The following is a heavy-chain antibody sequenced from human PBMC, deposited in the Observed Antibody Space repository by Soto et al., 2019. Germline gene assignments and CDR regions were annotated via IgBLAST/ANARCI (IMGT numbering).Heavy chain of an antibody. D-gene: IGHD2-15*01. V-gene: IGHV4-59*01. CDR3: ARDKYCSGGSCRKNWFDP. Sequence: SETLSLTCTVSGGSISSSYWSWIRQPPGKGLEWLAYIYDDGSANYNPSLKSRATISLDMSKNQFSLKLTSVTAADTAVYYCARDKYCSGGSCRKNWFDPWGQGTLVTVS. J-gene: IGHJ5*02. CDR1: GGSISSSY. CDR2: IYDDGSA.